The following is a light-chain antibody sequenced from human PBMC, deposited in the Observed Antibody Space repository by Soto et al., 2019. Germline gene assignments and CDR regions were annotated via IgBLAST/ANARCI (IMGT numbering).Light chain of an antibody. V-gene: IGKV3-15*01. CDR1: QSVSSN. Sequence: EIVMTQSPATLSVSPGERATLSCRASQSVSSNFAWYQQKPSQAPRLLIYGASTRATGIPARFSGSGYGTEFTLTINNLHSDDFAVDYCQQNNNWLPWTFGNGPKVEIK. CDR3: QQNNNWLPWT. J-gene: IGKJ1*01. CDR2: GAS.